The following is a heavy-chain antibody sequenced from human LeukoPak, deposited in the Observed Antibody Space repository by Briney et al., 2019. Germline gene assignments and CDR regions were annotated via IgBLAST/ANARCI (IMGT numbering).Heavy chain of an antibody. D-gene: IGHD3-3*01. CDR3: ARRGSYYDFWSGYFDY. V-gene: IGHV1-18*01. J-gene: IGHJ4*02. CDR1: GYTFTSYG. CDR2: ISAYNGNT. Sequence: ASVKVSCKASGYTFTSYGISWVRQAPGQGLEWMGWISAYNGNTNYAQKLQGRVTMTTDTSTSTAYMELRSLRSDDTAVYYCARRGSYYDFWSGYFDYWGQGTLVTVPS.